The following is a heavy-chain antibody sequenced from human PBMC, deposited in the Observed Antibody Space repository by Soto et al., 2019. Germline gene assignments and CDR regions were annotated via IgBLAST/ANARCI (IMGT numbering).Heavy chain of an antibody. CDR1: GFTFDSYS. CDR3: ARYDESAMALNFDY. CDR2: IDSSSSNK. D-gene: IGHD5-18*01. Sequence: EVPLVESGGGLVQPGGSLRLSCAASGFTFDSYSMNWVRQAPGKGLEWVSYIDSSSSNKHYADPVKGRFTISRDNGKNALYLQTSSLRDEDTALYYCARYDESAMALNFDYCGQGALASVSS. V-gene: IGHV3-48*02. J-gene: IGHJ4*02.